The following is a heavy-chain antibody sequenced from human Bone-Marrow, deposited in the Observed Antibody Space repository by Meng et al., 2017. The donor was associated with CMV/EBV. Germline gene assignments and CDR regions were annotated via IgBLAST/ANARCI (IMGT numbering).Heavy chain of an antibody. CDR1: GGTFSSYA. J-gene: IGHJ6*02. Sequence: SVKVSCKASGGTFSSYAISWVRQAPGQGLEWMGGIIPIFGTANYAQKFQGRVTITTDEPTSTAYMELSSLRSEDTAVYYCARPAVAGNYYYGMDVWGQGTTVTVSS. CDR3: ARPAVAGNYYYGMDV. V-gene: IGHV1-69*05. CDR2: IIPIFGTA. D-gene: IGHD6-19*01.